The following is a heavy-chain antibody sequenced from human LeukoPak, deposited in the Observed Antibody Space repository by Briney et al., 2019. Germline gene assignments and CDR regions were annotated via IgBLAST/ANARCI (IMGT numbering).Heavy chain of an antibody. D-gene: IGHD4-11*01. CDR2: ISGDGSST. V-gene: IGHV3-74*03. CDR1: GFIFSSYW. CDR3: VRDRETTVTTLDF. Sequence: GGSLRLSCAASGFIFSSYWIHWVRQVPGKRLVWVSRISGDGSSTTYADSVKGRFTISRDNAKNTLYLQMSSLRAEATAVYYCVRDRETTVTTLDFWGQGTVVTVSS. J-gene: IGHJ4*02.